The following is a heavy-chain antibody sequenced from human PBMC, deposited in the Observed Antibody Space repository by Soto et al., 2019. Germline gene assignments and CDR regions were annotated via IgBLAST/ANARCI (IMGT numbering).Heavy chain of an antibody. CDR3: ARLRGYSYGPLDY. Sequence: QVQLQESGPGLVKLSETLSLTCTVSGGSISSYYWSWIRQPPGKGLEWIGYIYYSGTTNYNPSLKSRVTISVDTSKNQFSLKLSSVTAADTAVYYCARLRGYSYGPLDYWGQGTLVTVSS. V-gene: IGHV4-59*08. D-gene: IGHD5-18*01. CDR2: IYYSGTT. J-gene: IGHJ4*02. CDR1: GGSISSYY.